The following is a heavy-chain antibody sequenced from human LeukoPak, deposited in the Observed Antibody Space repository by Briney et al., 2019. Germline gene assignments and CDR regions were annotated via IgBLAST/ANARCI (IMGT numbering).Heavy chain of an antibody. D-gene: IGHD2-21*01. J-gene: IGHJ4*01. Sequence: PGGSLRLSCAASGFTFSNYWMHWVRQAPGKGLVWVSLINDDGSSTVYADSVKGRFTISRDNAKNTLYLQMNSLRAEDAAVYYCLRGDVRDYWGHGTLVTVSS. V-gene: IGHV3-74*01. CDR3: LRGDVRDY. CDR2: INDDGSST. CDR1: GFTFSNYW.